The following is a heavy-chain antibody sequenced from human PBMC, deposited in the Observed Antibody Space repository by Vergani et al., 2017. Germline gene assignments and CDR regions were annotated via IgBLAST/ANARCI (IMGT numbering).Heavy chain of an antibody. CDR2: IAVYNGHT. Sequence: QVQLVQSGAEVKKPGASVKVSCKTSGYTFSSYDITWVRQAPGQGLEWMGQIAVYNGHTRYAQKLRDRVTLTRDRSTSTVYMELTGLRSDDTAMYYCARENDVLSGYSDDAFDVWGQGTMVTVSS. J-gene: IGHJ3*01. CDR3: ARENDVLSGYSDDAFDV. V-gene: IGHV1-18*01. D-gene: IGHD3-3*01. CDR1: GYTFSSYD.